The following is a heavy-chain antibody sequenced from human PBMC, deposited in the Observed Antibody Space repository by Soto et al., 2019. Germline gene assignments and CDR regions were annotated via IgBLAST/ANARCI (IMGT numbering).Heavy chain of an antibody. CDR2: INPSGST. CDR1: GGSFSGYY. CDR3: AREAVAGTPRGLRSNYFDY. J-gene: IGHJ4*02. V-gene: IGHV4-34*01. D-gene: IGHD6-19*01. Sequence: QVQLQQWGAGLLKPSETLSLTCAVYGGSFSGYYWSWIRQPPGKGLEWIGEINPSGSTNYNPSLKSRVTISVDTSKNQFSLKLSSVTAADTAVYYCAREAVAGTPRGLRSNYFDYWGQGTLVTVSS.